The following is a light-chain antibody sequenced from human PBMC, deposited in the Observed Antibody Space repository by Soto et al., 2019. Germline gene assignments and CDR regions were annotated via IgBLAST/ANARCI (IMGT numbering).Light chain of an antibody. CDR2: DAS. CDR3: QQYNSYCT. V-gene: IGKV1-5*01. J-gene: IGKJ1*01. CDR1: QSIRSC. Sequence: DIQMTQSPSTLSASIGDRVTITCRASQSIRSCLAWYQQKRGRAPKLLIYDASSLESGVPSRFSGSGSGTEFTLTISSLQADDFAIYYRQQYNSYCTFGQGTKVDIK.